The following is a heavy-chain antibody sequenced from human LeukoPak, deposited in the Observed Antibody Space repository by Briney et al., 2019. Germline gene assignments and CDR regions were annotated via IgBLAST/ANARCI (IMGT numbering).Heavy chain of an antibody. CDR3: AREGLGFYMDV. V-gene: IGHV3-33*01. J-gene: IGHJ6*03. D-gene: IGHD3-16*01. CDR1: GFTFSSYG. CDR2: IWYDGSNK. Sequence: PGGSLRLSCAASGFTFSSYGMHWVRQAPGKGLEWVAVIWYDGSNKYYVDSVKGRFTISRDNSKNTLYLQMNSLRAEDTAVYYCAREGLGFYMDVWGKGTTVTVSS.